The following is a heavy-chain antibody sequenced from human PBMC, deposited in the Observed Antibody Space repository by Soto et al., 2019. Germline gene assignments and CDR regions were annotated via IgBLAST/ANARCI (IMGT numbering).Heavy chain of an antibody. CDR3: ARHGITYYYDSSGYSRWFDP. Sequence: PSETLSLTCTVSGGSISSYYWSWIRQPPGKGLEWIGYIYYSGSTNYNPSLKSRVTIPVDTSKNQFSLKLSSVTAADTAVYYCARHGITYYYDSSGYSRWFDPWGQGTLVTVSS. D-gene: IGHD3-22*01. CDR1: GGSISSYY. CDR2: IYYSGST. J-gene: IGHJ5*02. V-gene: IGHV4-59*01.